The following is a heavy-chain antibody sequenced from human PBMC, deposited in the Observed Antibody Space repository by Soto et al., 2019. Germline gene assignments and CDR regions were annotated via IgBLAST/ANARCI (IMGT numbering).Heavy chain of an antibody. V-gene: IGHV1-18*01. CDR2: ISAHNGNT. CDR3: ARGSSSSYFNWFDP. D-gene: IGHD6-13*01. Sequence: ASVKVSCKASGYTFTSYGISWVRQAPGQGLEWMGWISAHNGNTKYAQKVQGRVTMTTDTSTSTAYMELRSLRSDDTAVYYCARGSSSSYFNWFDPWGQGTLVTVSS. J-gene: IGHJ5*02. CDR1: GYTFTSYG.